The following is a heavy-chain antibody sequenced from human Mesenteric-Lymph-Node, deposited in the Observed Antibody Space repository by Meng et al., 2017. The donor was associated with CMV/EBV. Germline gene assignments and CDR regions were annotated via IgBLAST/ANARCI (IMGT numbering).Heavy chain of an antibody. CDR2: IFWLSGTT. J-gene: IGHJ4*02. V-gene: IGHV3-9*01. D-gene: IGHD1-14*01. Sequence: GGSLRLSCAVSGINFNGHAIHWVRQPPGKGLEWVSGIFWLSGTTGYADSVKGRFITSRDTAKNSLYLQMNSLRDEDTAFYYCTRDITSGGADYWGPGTLVTVSS. CDR3: TRDITSGGADY. CDR1: GINFNGHA.